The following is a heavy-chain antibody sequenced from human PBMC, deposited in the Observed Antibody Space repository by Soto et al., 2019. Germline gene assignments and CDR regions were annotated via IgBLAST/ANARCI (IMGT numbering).Heavy chain of an antibody. Sequence: QVQLVESGGGVVQPGESLRLSCAASEFTFSSYAMHWVRQAPGKGLEWVAVVSNGGNNKYYGDSVKGRFTISRDNAKNTVNMTMNRLTDGDTAVYSGAKYMRIDTWSYHALDVWGQGTTVTVSS. V-gene: IGHV3-30*18. J-gene: IGHJ6*02. D-gene: IGHD3-3*01. CDR2: VSNGGNNK. CDR3: AKYMRIDTWSYHALDV. CDR1: EFTFSSYA.